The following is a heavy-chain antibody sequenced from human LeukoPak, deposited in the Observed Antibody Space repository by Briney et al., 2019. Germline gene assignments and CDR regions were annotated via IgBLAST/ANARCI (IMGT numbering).Heavy chain of an antibody. V-gene: IGHV4-59*01. CDR3: ARDLSLTGGSSVGYFDL. CDR2: IYYRGST. D-gene: IGHD3-9*01. J-gene: IGHJ2*01. Sequence: SETLTLPCTVFGASMSSYYWSWIRQPPGKGLEWIGYIYYRGSTNYNPSLNSRVTISVATSKNQFSLKLSSVTAADTAVYYCARDLSLTGGSSVGYFDLWGRAT. CDR1: GASMSSYY.